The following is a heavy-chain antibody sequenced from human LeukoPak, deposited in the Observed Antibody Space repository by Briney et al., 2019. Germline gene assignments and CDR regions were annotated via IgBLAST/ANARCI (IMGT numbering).Heavy chain of an antibody. V-gene: IGHV3-23*01. J-gene: IGHJ4*02. CDR2: INSGGTP. Sequence: GGSLRLSCAASGFTFSSYSMSWVRQTPGKGLEWVSAINSGGTPYYADSVKGRVTISRDNSKSTVYLQLSTLRADDTAIYYCGKGGRDSDYWGQGTLVTVSS. CDR1: GFTFSSYS. CDR3: GKGGRDSDY. D-gene: IGHD5-12*01.